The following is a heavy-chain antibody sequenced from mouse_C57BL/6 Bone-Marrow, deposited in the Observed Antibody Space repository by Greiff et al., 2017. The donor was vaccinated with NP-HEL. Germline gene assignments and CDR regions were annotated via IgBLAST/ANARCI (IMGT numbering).Heavy chain of an antibody. V-gene: IGHV1-82*01. CDR3: ASARDSYDSSCEGAWFAY. Sequence: VKLQESGPELVKPGASVKISCKASGYAFSSSWMNWVKQRPGKGLEWIGRIYPGDGDNNYNGKFKGKATLTADKSSSTAYMQLSSRTSEESAVYFCASARDSYDSSCEGAWFAYRGQGALVTVSA. CDR1: GYAFSSSW. CDR2: IYPGDGDN. J-gene: IGHJ3*01. D-gene: IGHD1-1*01.